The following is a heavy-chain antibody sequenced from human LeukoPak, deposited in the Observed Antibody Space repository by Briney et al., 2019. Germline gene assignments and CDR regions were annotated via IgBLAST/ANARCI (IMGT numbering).Heavy chain of an antibody. D-gene: IGHD6-19*01. J-gene: IGHJ4*02. CDR3: ARIQGGGYRTADY. CDR1: GFTFSNYI. CDR2: ILENGSNQ. Sequence: GGSLRLSCAASGFTFSNYIMHWVRQAPGKGLDWVAVILENGSNQYYADSVKGRFTISRDNSKNTLFLQMNSLRGEDTAMYYCARIQGGGYRTADYWGQGTLVTVSS. V-gene: IGHV3-30*04.